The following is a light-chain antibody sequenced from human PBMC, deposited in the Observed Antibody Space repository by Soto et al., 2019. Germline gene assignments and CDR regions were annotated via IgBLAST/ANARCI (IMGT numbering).Light chain of an antibody. Sequence: DIQMTQSPSSLSASGGDRVTITCRASQSINRFLSWYQQTPGKAPKVLIYATSILQSGVPSRFSGSGSGTDFTLTINNLQPEDFATYYCQQSYITPWTFGQGT. CDR3: QQSYITPWT. J-gene: IGKJ1*01. CDR1: QSINRF. V-gene: IGKV1-39*01. CDR2: ATS.